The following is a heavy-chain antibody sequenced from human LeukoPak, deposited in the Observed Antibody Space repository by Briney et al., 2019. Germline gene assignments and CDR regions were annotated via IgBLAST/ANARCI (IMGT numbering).Heavy chain of an antibody. CDR3: WVFDY. D-gene: IGHD6-13*01. V-gene: IGHV3-30-3*01. CDR2: ISYDGSNK. Sequence: LSLTCTVSGGSISSSSYYWGWIRQAPGKGLEWVAVISYDGSNKYYADSVEGRFTISRDNSKNTLYLQMNSLRAEDSSSRRRWVFDYWGQGTLVTVSS. CDR1: GGSISSSS. J-gene: IGHJ4*02.